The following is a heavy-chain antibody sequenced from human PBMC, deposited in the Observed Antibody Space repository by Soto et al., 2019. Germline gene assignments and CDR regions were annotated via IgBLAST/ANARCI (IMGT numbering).Heavy chain of an antibody. Sequence: PGGSLRLSCAASGITFSNYGMHWVRQAPGKGLEWVAVICDSGGNTYYADSVKGRFTISRDNSKNTLYLQMNSLRAEDTAVYYCAKSPPQWPLDYFDYWGQGTLVTVSS. J-gene: IGHJ4*02. D-gene: IGHD6-19*01. CDR3: AKSPPQWPLDYFDY. V-gene: IGHV3-23*01. CDR2: ICDSGGNT. CDR1: GITFSNYG.